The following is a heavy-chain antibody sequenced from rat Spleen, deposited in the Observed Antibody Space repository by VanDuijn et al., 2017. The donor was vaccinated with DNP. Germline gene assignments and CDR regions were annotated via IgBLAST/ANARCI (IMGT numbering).Heavy chain of an antibody. CDR1: GFSFSDFD. Sequence: EVQLVESGGGLVQPGRSLKLSCAASGFSFSDFDMAWVRQAPTKGLEWVACMSPTSRSSYYRDSVKGRFTVSRDNAKRTLYLQMDSLGSEDTATYYCATQGQLGITWFAYWGQGTLVTVSS. CDR2: MSPTSRSS. CDR3: ATQGQLGITWFAY. J-gene: IGHJ3*01. D-gene: IGHD1-10*01. V-gene: IGHV5-25*01.